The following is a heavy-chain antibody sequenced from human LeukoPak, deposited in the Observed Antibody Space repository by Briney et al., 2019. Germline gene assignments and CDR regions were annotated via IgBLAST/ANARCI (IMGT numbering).Heavy chain of an antibody. Sequence: SETLSLTCTVSGGSISSGGYYWSWIRQHPGKGLEWIGYIYYSGSTYYNPSLKSRVTISVDTSKNQFSLKLSSVTAADTAVYYCARSVVRRTLADWFDPWGQGTLVTVSS. V-gene: IGHV4-31*03. CDR1: GGSISSGGYY. D-gene: IGHD3-10*01. CDR2: IYYSGST. CDR3: ARSVVRRTLADWFDP. J-gene: IGHJ5*02.